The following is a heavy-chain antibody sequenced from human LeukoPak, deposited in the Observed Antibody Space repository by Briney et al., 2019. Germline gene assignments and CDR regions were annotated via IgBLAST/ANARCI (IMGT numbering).Heavy chain of an antibody. J-gene: IGHJ4*02. CDR2: VSKDGTNK. CDR1: EFTFSGYA. Sequence: GGSLRLSCETSEFTFSGYAMHWVRQAPGKGLEWVAVVSKDGTNKFYADSVRGRFTISRDNSKNTLYLQMNSLRGEDTAVYYCARRPPSMAGLDYWGQGTLVTVSS. CDR3: ARRPPSMAGLDY. V-gene: IGHV3-30*01. D-gene: IGHD6-19*01.